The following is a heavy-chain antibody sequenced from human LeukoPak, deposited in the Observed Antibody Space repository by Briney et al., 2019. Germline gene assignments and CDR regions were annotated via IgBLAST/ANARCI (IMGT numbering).Heavy chain of an antibody. D-gene: IGHD3-3*01. CDR2: INHSGST. V-gene: IGHV4-34*01. J-gene: IGHJ5*02. CDR1: GGSFSGYY. CDR3: ARGRIRFLEWLHPNNWFDP. Sequence: PSETLSLTCAVYGGSFSGYYWSWIRQPPGKGLEWIGEINHSGSTNYNPSLKSRVTISVDTSKNQFSLKLSSVTAADTAVYYCARGRIRFLEWLHPNNWFDPWGQGTLVTVSS.